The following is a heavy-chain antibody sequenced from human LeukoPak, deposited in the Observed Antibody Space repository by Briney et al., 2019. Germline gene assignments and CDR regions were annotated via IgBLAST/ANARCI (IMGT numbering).Heavy chain of an antibody. Sequence: SETLSLTCTVSGGSISSYYWSWIRQSAGKGLEWIGRIYTSGSTNYNPSLKSRVTMSVDTSKNQFSLKLSAVTAADTAVYYCVRDFLVYQLRFDAFDIWGQGTMVTVSS. D-gene: IGHD2-2*01. CDR3: VRDFLVYQLRFDAFDI. V-gene: IGHV4-4*07. CDR1: GGSISSYY. J-gene: IGHJ3*02. CDR2: IYTSGST.